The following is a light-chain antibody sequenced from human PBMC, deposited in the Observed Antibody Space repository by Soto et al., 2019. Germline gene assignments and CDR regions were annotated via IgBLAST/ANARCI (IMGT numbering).Light chain of an antibody. Sequence: ESVLTQSPATLSLSPGERATLSCRASPSVSNSLAWYQHKPGQAPRLLIYDASNRATGVPTRFSGTGSGTDFTLTISSLEPEDFAVYFCLQRSDWPRTFGQGTKVDIK. CDR1: PSVSNS. CDR3: LQRSDWPRT. CDR2: DAS. J-gene: IGKJ1*01. V-gene: IGKV3-11*01.